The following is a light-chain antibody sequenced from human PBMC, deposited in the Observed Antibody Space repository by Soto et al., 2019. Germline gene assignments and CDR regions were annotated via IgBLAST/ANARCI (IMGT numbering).Light chain of an antibody. Sequence: ETVMTQSPDTLSLSPGESATLSCRASQSVSSNLAWYQWRPGQAPRLLIYRASTRAPGIPARFSGSGSGTEXXXXXXXXXSXDFTVYYCQQYNNWPPITFGQGTRLEIK. CDR1: QSVSSN. CDR3: QQYNNWPPIT. J-gene: IGKJ5*01. V-gene: IGKV3-15*01. CDR2: RAS.